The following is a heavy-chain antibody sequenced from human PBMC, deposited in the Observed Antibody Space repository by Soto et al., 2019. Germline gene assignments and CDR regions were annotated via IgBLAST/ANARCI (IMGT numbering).Heavy chain of an antibody. CDR1: GFTFSNYA. CDR2: ITAGGGGT. J-gene: IGHJ5*02. D-gene: IGHD4-17*01. Sequence: EVRLLESGGGLVQPGGSLRLSCAASGFTFSNYAMNWVRQFSGKGLEWVSTITAGGGGTYYVDSVKGRFTISRDNSKXXXXXXXXXXXAEDTAVYYCAHSDYGDYVRFDPWGQGTQVTVSS. V-gene: IGHV3-23*01. CDR3: AHSDYGDYVRFDP.